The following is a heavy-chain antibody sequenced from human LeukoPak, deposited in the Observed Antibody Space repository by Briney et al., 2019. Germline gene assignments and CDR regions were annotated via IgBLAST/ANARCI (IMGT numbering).Heavy chain of an antibody. CDR3: ARTDRTNNGPRE. Sequence: PGGSLRLSCAASGFTFSNYWMSWVRQAPGKGLEWVANIKQDGGEKYYVDSVKGRFTISRDNAMNSLCLQMNSLKAEDTAVYYWARTDRTNNGPREWGQGTLVTVSS. J-gene: IGHJ4*02. V-gene: IGHV3-7*03. D-gene: IGHD1/OR15-1a*01. CDR1: GFTFSNYW. CDR2: IKQDGGEK.